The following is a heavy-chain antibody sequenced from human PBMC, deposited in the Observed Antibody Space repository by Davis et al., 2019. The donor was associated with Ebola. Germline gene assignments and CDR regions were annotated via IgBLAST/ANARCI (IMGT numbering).Heavy chain of an antibody. Sequence: ASVKVSCKASGYTFTSYDINWVRQATGQGLEWMGWMNPNSGSTSYAQKFQGRVTMTRDTSTSTVYMELSSLRSDDTAVYYCARDRSTVVTPSGYWGQGTLVTVSS. J-gene: IGHJ4*02. V-gene: IGHV1-8*01. CDR3: ARDRSTVVTPSGY. CDR1: GYTFTSYD. D-gene: IGHD4-23*01. CDR2: MNPNSGST.